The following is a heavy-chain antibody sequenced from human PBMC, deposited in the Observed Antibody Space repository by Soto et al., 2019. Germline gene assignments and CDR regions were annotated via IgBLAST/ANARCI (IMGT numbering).Heavy chain of an antibody. CDR1: GYTFSGHW. CDR3: VNSRDSSPSDY. CDR2: IDPSDSYI. Sequence: PGESLKISCKTSGYTFSGHWISWVRQVPGRGLQWMGNIDPSDSYINYNPAFRGHVTFSVDKSSSTAYLHWSSLGPSDTATYYCVNSRDSSPSDYWGQGTLVTVS. D-gene: IGHD2-21*02. J-gene: IGHJ4*02. V-gene: IGHV5-10-1*01.